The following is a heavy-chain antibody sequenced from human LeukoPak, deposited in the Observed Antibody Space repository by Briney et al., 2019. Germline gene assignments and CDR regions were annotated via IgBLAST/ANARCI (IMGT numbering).Heavy chain of an antibody. CDR2: IFHSGST. CDR3: VRDKYDSRGGDLDGRYFFCGMDV. V-gene: IGHV4-30-2*01. J-gene: IGHJ6*02. Sequence: SQTLSLTCAVSGDSLSSGYHSWSWIRQPPGKALEWIGHIFHSGSTLHNPSLKGRVTISVDMSKNQFSLKLRSVTAADTAVYFCVRDKYDSRGGDLDGRYFFCGMDVWGQGTTVTVSS. D-gene: IGHD2-21*02. CDR1: GDSLSSGYHS.